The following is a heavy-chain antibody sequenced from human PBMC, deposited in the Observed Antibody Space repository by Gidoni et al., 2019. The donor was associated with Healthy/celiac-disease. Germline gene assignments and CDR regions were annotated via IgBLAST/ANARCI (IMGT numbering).Heavy chain of an antibody. Sequence: QVQLQESGPGLVKPSETLSLTCTVSGGSISSYYWSWSRQPPGKGLEWIGYIYYSGSTNYNPSLKSRVTISVDTSKNQFSLKLSSVTAADTAVYYCARDIVAVAGNWFDPWGQGTLVTVSS. CDR1: GGSISSYY. CDR2: IYYSGST. J-gene: IGHJ5*02. V-gene: IGHV4-59*01. CDR3: ARDIVAVAGNWFDP. D-gene: IGHD6-19*01.